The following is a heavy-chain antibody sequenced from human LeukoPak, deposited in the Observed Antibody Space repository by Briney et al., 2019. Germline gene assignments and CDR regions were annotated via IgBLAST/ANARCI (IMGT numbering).Heavy chain of an antibody. J-gene: IGHJ4*02. CDR3: AKDGYDILTGYDFDY. CDR1: GFTFDDYA. V-gene: IGHV3-30*02. CDR2: IRYDGSNK. D-gene: IGHD3-9*01. Sequence: PGGSLRLSCAASGFTFDDYAMHWVRQAPGKGLEWVAFIRYDGSNKYYADSVKGRFTISRDNSKNTLYLQMNSLRAEDTAVYYCAKDGYDILTGYDFDYWGQGTLVTVSS.